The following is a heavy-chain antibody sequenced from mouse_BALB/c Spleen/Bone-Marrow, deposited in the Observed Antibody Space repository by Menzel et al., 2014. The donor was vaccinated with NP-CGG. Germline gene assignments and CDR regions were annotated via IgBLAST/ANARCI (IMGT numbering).Heavy chain of an antibody. CDR1: GYTFSNYY. CDR3: TRSNYGYWYFDV. J-gene: IGHJ1*01. D-gene: IGHD1-1*01. CDR2: SNPSNGGS. V-gene: IGHV1S81*02. Sequence: QVQLQQSGAELVKPGASVKLSCKASGYTFSNYYMYWVEQRPGQGLEWIGESNPSNGGSNFNEKFKSKATLTVDKSSSTAYMQLSSLTSEDSAVYYCTRSNYGYWYFDVWGAGTTVTVSS.